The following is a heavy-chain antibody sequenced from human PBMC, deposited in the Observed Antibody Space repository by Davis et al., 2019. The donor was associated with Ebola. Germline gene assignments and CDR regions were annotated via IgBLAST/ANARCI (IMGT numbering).Heavy chain of an antibody. D-gene: IGHD5-18*01. CDR1: GASISSGSYY. CDR3: GRAAGYSYIDY. Sequence: MPSETLSLTCTVSGASISSGSYYWSWIRQPPGKGLEWIGEINHSGSTNYNPSLKSRVTISVDTSKNQFSLKLSSVTAADTAVYYCGRAAGYSYIDYWGQGTLVTVSS. CDR2: INHSGST. V-gene: IGHV4-39*07. J-gene: IGHJ4*02.